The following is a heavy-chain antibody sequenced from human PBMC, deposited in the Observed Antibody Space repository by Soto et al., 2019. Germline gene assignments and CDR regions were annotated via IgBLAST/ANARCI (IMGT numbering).Heavy chain of an antibody. Sequence: VQLVESGGGLVKPGGSLRLSCAASGFIFSDYYMAWIRQAPGKGLEWVSDISSCGGAKNVADSVRGRLTIYRDNPNNSLYLKMNILRVEDTAFYYCAIRLTGRTTVDWFDPWGQGTLVTVSS. CDR2: ISSCGGAK. J-gene: IGHJ5*02. D-gene: IGHD1-20*01. V-gene: IGHV3-11*01. CDR1: GFIFSDYY. CDR3: AIRLTGRTTVDWFDP.